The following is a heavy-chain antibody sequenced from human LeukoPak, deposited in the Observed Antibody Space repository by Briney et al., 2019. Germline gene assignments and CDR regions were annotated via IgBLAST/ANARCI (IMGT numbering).Heavy chain of an antibody. J-gene: IGHJ6*03. Sequence: PGGSLRLSCAASGFTFSSYSMNWVRQAPGKGLEWVSSISSSSSYIYYADPVKGRFTISRDNAKNSLYLQMNSLRAEDTAVYYCTRGYCSSTSCLYDYYYYYYMDVWGKGTTVTVSS. CDR2: ISSSSSYI. CDR3: TRGYCSSTSCLYDYYYYYYMDV. D-gene: IGHD2-2*01. V-gene: IGHV3-21*01. CDR1: GFTFSSYS.